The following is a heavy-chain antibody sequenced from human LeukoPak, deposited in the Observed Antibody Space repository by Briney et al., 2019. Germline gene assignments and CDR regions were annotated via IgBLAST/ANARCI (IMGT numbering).Heavy chain of an antibody. CDR2: VYRSGTT. D-gene: IGHD6-25*01. CDR1: GYSITSGYY. Sequence: PSETMSLTCAVSGYSITSGYYWGCIRQPPGKGLEWIGSVYRSGTTYYNPSLKSRVTISMDTSTNQFSLKLSSVTAADTAVYYCARMSGNAFDIWGQGTMVTVSS. J-gene: IGHJ3*02. CDR3: ARMSGNAFDI. V-gene: IGHV4-38-2*01.